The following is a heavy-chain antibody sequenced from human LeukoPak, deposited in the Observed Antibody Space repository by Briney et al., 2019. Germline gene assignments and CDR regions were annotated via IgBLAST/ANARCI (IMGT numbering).Heavy chain of an antibody. D-gene: IGHD3-10*02. CDR3: AELGITMIGGV. V-gene: IGHV3-48*03. CDR1: GFTFSSYA. J-gene: IGHJ6*04. CDR2: ISSSGSTI. Sequence: PGGSLRLSCAASGFTFSSYAMSWVRQAPGKGLEWVSYISSSGSTIYYADSVKGRFTISRDNAKNSLYLQMNSLRAEDTTVYYCAELGITMIGGVWGKGTTVTISS.